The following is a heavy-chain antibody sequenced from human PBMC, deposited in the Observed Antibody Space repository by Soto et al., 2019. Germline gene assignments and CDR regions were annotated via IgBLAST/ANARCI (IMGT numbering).Heavy chain of an antibody. CDR1: WFSLSTRGVG. J-gene: IGHJ4*02. D-gene: IGHD3-3*01. Sequence: SGPTLVNTTQTLPLTCTFSWFSLSTRGVGVGWIRQPPGKALEWLALIYWDDDKRYSPSLKSRLTITKDTSKNQVVHTLTNMDPVDTATYYCAHLPRTFTKTCYFDYWGQGTLVTVSS. V-gene: IGHV2-5*02. CDR3: AHLPRTFTKTCYFDY. CDR2: IYWDDDK.